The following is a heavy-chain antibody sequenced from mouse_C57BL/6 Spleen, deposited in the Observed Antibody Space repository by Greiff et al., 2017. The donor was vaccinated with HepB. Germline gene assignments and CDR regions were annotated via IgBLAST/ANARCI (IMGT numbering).Heavy chain of an antibody. V-gene: IGHV1-55*01. CDR1: GYTFTSYW. J-gene: IGHJ2*01. Sequence: QVQLQQPGAELVKPWASVKMSCKASGYTFTSYWITWVKQRPGQGLEWIGDIYPGSGSTNYNEKFKSKATLTVDTSSSTAYMQLSSLTSEDSAVYYCARDTTVVATPYFDYWGQGTTLTVSS. CDR3: ARDTTVVATPYFDY. CDR2: IYPGSGST. D-gene: IGHD1-1*01.